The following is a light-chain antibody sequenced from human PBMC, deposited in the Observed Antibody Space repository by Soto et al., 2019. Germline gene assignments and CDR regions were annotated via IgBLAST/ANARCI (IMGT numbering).Light chain of an antibody. CDR1: SSDVGGYNY. J-gene: IGLJ2*01. CDR3: GSYGISTTLVV. CDR2: DVT. V-gene: IGLV2-14*03. Sequence: QSVLTQPASVSGSPGQSITISCTGTSSDVGGYNYVSWYQQHPGKAPKLMIYDVTNRPSGVSNRFSASKSGNTASLTISGLQAEDEAYYYCGSYGISTTLVVFGGGTQLTVL.